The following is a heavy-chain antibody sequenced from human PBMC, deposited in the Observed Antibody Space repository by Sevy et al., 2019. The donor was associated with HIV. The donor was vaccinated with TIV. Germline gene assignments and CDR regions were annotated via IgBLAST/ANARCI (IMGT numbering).Heavy chain of an antibody. CDR1: GYTFSSNG. J-gene: IGHJ4*02. CDR2: IGVYNGNS. CDR3: ARVPTSYFGSWTYFDY. D-gene: IGHD3-10*01. Sequence: ASVKVSCKASGYTFSSNGIAWVRQAPGQGLQWMGWIGVYNGNSNYAQNLRDRVTMTTDTSTSTAYMELKSLRSDDTAVYYCARVPTSYFGSWTYFDYWGQGTLVTVSS. V-gene: IGHV1-18*01.